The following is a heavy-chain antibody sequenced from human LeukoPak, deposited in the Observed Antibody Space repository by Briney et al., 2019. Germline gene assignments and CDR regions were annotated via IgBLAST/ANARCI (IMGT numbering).Heavy chain of an antibody. Sequence: GGSLRLSCAASGFTFSSYAMHWVRQAPGKGLEWVAVILYDGSNRYYADSVKGRFSISRDNSKNALYLQMNSLRAEDTAVYYCAKDLHYGSADYWGQGTLVTVSS. CDR1: GFTFSSYA. V-gene: IGHV3-30*04. CDR3: AKDLHYGSADY. D-gene: IGHD3-10*01. J-gene: IGHJ4*02. CDR2: ILYDGSNR.